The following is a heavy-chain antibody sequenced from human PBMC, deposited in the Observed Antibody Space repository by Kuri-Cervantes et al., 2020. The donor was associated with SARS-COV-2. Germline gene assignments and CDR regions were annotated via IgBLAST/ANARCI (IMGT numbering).Heavy chain of an antibody. Sequence: LSLTCAASGFTFSSYSMNWVRQAPGKGLERVSSISNSSSYIYYADAVKGRFTISRDNAKNSLYLQMNSLRAEDTAVYYCAREDSYGYGDYWGQGTLVTVSS. CDR3: AREDSYGYGDY. V-gene: IGHV3-21*01. J-gene: IGHJ4*02. CDR1: GFTFSSYS. CDR2: ISNSSSYI. D-gene: IGHD5-18*01.